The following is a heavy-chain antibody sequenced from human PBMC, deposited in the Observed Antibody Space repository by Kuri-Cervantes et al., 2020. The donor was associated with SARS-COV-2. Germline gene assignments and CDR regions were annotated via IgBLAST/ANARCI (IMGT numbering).Heavy chain of an antibody. CDR3: ARDLSQYGDPGFDF. V-gene: IGHV3-48*03. CDR1: GFTFNSYE. J-gene: IGHJ4*02. CDR2: IGNTDSTT. Sequence: GGSLRLSCAASGFTFNSYEMNWVRQAPGKGLEWLSYIGNTDSTTYYADSVKGRFTISRDNAKNLLYLQMNSLRAEDTALYYCARDLSQYGDPGFDFWGRGTLVTVSS. D-gene: IGHD4-17*01.